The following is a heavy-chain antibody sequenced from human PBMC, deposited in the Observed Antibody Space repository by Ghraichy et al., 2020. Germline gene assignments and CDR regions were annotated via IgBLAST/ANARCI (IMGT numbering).Heavy chain of an antibody. J-gene: IGHJ6*03. CDR3: ARDQRGWQNAFFFYYTDV. CDR2: IYSTGTT. CDR1: GDSITSGNYY. V-gene: IGHV4-61*02. Sequence: SETPSLTCTISGDSITSGNYYWSWIRQPAGKGLEWIGRIYSTGTTNSNPSLKSRVTLSVDTSKNQFSLKMTSVTAADTAMYYCARDQRGWQNAFFFYYTDVWGKGTTVTVSS. D-gene: IGHD5-24*01.